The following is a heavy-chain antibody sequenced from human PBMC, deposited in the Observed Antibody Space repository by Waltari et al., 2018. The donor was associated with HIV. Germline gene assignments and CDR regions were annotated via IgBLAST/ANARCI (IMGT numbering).Heavy chain of an antibody. Sequence: GVVQPGGSLRLSCAASGFTFTGYDIHWVRQAPGKGLEWVAFMRYDGTNKYYADSVKGRFTISRDNSKNSLYLQMNSLRAEDTALYYCAKEGATLTTSAYFYYYGMDVWGQGTTVTVSS. J-gene: IGHJ6*02. V-gene: IGHV3-30*02. CDR3: AKEGATLTTSAYFYYYGMDV. CDR2: MRYDGTNK. CDR1: GFTFTGYD. D-gene: IGHD4-4*01.